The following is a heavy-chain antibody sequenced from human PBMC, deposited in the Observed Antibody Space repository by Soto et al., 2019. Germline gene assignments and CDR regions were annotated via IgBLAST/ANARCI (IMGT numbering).Heavy chain of an antibody. CDR3: AKGGAIVAAGTRIYLYNAMDV. D-gene: IGHD1-26*01. Sequence: ASVKVSCKASGYTFTGYYVHWVRQAPGQGLEWMGWINPNSGDTYLAQRFQGRVTMNRDTSIGTAYMELRGLTSDDTAEYYCAKGGAIVAAGTRIYLYNAMDVWGQGTTVTVSS. J-gene: IGHJ6*02. CDR1: GYTFTGYY. V-gene: IGHV1-2*02. CDR2: INPNSGDT.